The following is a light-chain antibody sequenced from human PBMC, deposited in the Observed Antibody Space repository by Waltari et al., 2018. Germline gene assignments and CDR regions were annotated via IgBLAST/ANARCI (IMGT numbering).Light chain of an antibody. V-gene: IGLV1-44*01. Sequence: QSVLTQPPTASGTLGRRVTIPCSGISSNSGAHTVIWYQQPPGKAPKLLIYGNNLLPSGVPARFSGSKSGTSASLAISGLQSEDEADYYCAAWDDSLNGYGFGAGTKVTVL. J-gene: IGLJ1*01. CDR3: AAWDDSLNGYG. CDR1: SSNSGAHT. CDR2: GNN.